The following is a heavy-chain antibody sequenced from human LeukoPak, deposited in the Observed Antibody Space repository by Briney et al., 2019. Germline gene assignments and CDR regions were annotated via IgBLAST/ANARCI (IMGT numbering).Heavy chain of an antibody. V-gene: IGHV3-33*01. CDR1: GFTFSSFG. Sequence: GGSLRLSCAASGFTFSSFGMHWVRQAPGKGLEWVAVIWYDGSNKYYADSVKGRFTISRDNSKNTLYLQMNSLRADDTAVYYCARDQCSSTSCTQSFDYWGQGALVTVSS. D-gene: IGHD2-2*01. CDR2: IWYDGSNK. CDR3: ARDQCSSTSCTQSFDY. J-gene: IGHJ4*02.